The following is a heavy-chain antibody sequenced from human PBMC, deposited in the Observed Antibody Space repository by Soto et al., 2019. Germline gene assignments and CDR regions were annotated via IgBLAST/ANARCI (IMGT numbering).Heavy chain of an antibody. V-gene: IGHV4-30-4*01. Sequence: QVQLQESGPGLVKPSQTLSLTCTVSGGSISSGDHYWSWIRQPPGKGLEWIGYIYHSGSTYYNPSLKSRVTISVDTSKNQFSLKLSSVTAADTAVYYWARLGGAATTAFDIWGQETMVTVSS. CDR1: GGSISSGDHY. J-gene: IGHJ3*02. CDR2: IYHSGST. CDR3: ARLGGAATTAFDI. D-gene: IGHD1-26*01.